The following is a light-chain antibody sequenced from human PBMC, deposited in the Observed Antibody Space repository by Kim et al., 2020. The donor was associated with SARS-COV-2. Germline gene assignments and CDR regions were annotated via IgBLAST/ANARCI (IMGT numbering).Light chain of an antibody. V-gene: IGKV3-15*01. CDR3: QQYYNWPPWT. CDR1: QSVSSN. J-gene: IGKJ1*01. Sequence: DIVMTQSPATLSVSPGERATLSCRASQSVSSNLAWYQQKPGQAPRLLIYGASTRATGIPARFSGSGSGAEFTLIISSLQSEDFAVYYCQQYYNWPPWTFGQGTKVDIK. CDR2: GAS.